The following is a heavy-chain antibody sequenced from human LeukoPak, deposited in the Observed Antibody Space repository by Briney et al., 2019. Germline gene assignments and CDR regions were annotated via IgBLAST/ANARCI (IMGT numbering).Heavy chain of an antibody. CDR1: GFTFDDYA. CDR2: ISWNSGSI. J-gene: IGHJ3*02. D-gene: IGHD6-19*01. Sequence: GRSLRLSCAASGFTFDDYAMHWVRQAPGKGLEWVSGISWNSGSIGYADSVKGRFTISRDNAKNSLYLQMNSLRAEDTALYYCAKEESSGWYMDAFDIWGQGTMVTVSS. CDR3: AKEESSGWYMDAFDI. V-gene: IGHV3-9*01.